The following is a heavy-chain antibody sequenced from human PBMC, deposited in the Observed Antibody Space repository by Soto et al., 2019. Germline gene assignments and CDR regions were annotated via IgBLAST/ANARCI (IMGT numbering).Heavy chain of an antibody. V-gene: IGHV4-34*01. CDR3: ARHHVRGRTIAGAAEF. CDR1: GKSLSGYY. D-gene: IGHD1-26*01. CDR2: INHSGNT. Sequence: KPSETLSLTCAVYGKSLSGYYWSWIRQPPGKALEWIGEINHSGNTTYNPSLKSRVTISVDTSKNQLFLNLSSATAADTAMYFCARHHVRGRTIAGAAEFWGQGTLVTVSS. J-gene: IGHJ4*02.